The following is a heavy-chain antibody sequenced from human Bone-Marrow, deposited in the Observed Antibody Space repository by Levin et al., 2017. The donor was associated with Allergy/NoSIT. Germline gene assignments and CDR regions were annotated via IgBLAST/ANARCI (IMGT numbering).Heavy chain of an antibody. Sequence: SCAASGLTFMKAWMSWVRQAPGKGLEWVGQIKSRTEGGTAAYAAPVKGRFVISRDDSKNTLFLQMNSLETEDTAVYYCTTDFYCSTTSCPPSTWGQGTLVTVSS. D-gene: IGHD2-2*01. V-gene: IGHV3-15*01. CDR3: TTDFYCSTTSCPPST. CDR1: GLTFMKAW. J-gene: IGHJ5*02. CDR2: IKSRTEGGTA.